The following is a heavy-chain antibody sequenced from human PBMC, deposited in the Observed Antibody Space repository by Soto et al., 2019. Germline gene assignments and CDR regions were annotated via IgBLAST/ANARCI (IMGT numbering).Heavy chain of an antibody. CDR3: ARVASFQDGMDV. D-gene: IGHD2-2*01. V-gene: IGHV1-2*02. J-gene: IGHJ6*02. CDR1: GYTFTDYY. Sequence: QVQLVQSGAEVKEPGASVRVSCKASGYTFTDYYLHWVRQAPGQGLEWMGWINPITGDTKSTQKFQARVTMTRDTSIGTASLELTSLTSDDTAVYYCARVASFQDGMDVWGQGTTVSVS. CDR2: INPITGDT.